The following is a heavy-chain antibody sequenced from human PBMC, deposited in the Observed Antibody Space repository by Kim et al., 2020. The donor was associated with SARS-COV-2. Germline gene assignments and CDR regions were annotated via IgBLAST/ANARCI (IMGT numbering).Heavy chain of an antibody. CDR2: ISVYNANT. D-gene: IGHD3-22*01. V-gene: IGHV1-18*01. Sequence: ASVKLSCKSSGYTFTSYGISWLRQAPGQGLEWMGWISVYNANTNYAQNLQARLTMTTDTSTSTAYMELRSLTSDDTAVYYCARDPAYDSSVYAADYWGQGTLVTVSS. CDR1: GYTFTSYG. J-gene: IGHJ4*02. CDR3: ARDPAYDSSVYAADY.